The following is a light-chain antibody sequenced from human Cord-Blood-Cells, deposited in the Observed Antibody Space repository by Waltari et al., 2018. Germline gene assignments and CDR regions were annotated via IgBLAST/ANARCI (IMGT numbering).Light chain of an antibody. Sequence: QSALTQPASVSGSPGQPITISCTGTRSDVGGYNYVSWYQQHPGKAPKLRIYDVSNRPSGVSNRCSGSKSGNTASLTISGLQAEDEADYYCSSYTSSSTWVFGGGTKLTVL. J-gene: IGLJ3*02. CDR3: SSYTSSSTWV. CDR1: RSDVGGYNY. V-gene: IGLV2-14*03. CDR2: DVS.